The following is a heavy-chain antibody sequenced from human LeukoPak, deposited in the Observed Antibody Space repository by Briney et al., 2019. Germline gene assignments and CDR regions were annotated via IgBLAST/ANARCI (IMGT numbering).Heavy chain of an antibody. V-gene: IGHV3-20*04. CDR3: ARGHRGRSYGGDS. D-gene: IGHD1-26*01. Sequence: RPGGSLRLSCAASGFTFNDYGMTWVRQAPGKGLEWVAGINGNGDTTGYADSVKGRFTISRDNAENSLYLQMNSLRAEDTAFYFCARGHRGRSYGGDSWGQGTLVTVSS. J-gene: IGHJ4*02. CDR1: GFTFNDYG. CDR2: INGNGDTT.